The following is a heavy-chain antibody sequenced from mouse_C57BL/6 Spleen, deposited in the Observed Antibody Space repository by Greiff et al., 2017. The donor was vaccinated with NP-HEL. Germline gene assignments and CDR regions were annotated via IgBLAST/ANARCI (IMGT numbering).Heavy chain of an antibody. J-gene: IGHJ3*01. D-gene: IGHD3-1*01. CDR3: AIELAWFAY. V-gene: IGHV5-17*01. CDR1: GFTFSDYG. Sequence: DVKLVESGGGLVKPGGSLKLSCAASGFTFSDYGMHWVRQAPEKGLEWVAYISSGSSTIYYADTVKGRFTISRDNAKNTLFLQMTSLRSEDTAMYYCAIELAWFAYWGQGTLVTVSA. CDR2: ISSGSSTI.